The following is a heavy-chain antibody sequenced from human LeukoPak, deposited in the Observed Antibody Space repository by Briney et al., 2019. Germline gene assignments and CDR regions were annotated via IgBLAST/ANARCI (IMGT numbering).Heavy chain of an antibody. Sequence: SETLSLTCAVYGWSFSGYYWSWIRQPPGQGLEWIGEINHSGRTNYNPSLKSRVTMSVDTSKNQFSLVLSPVTAADTAVYYCARDHSHSTGWRGQLCIDPWGPGTLVTVSS. CDR1: GWSFSGYY. D-gene: IGHD6-19*01. CDR2: INHSGRT. J-gene: IGHJ5*02. CDR3: ARDHSHSTGWRGQLCIDP. V-gene: IGHV4-34*01.